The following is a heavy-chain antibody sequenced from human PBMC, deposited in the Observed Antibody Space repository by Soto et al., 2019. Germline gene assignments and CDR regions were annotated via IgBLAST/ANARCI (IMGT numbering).Heavy chain of an antibody. D-gene: IGHD7-27*01. CDR2: ISYDGGNK. Sequence: QVQLVESGGGVVQPGRSLRLSCAASGFPFSTYGMHWVRQAPGKGLEWVAVISYDGGNKYYADSVKGRFTISRDNSKNTLYLQMNSLRAEDTAVYYCVGDLLTERDYWGQGTLVTVSS. V-gene: IGHV3-30*03. CDR3: VGDLLTERDY. J-gene: IGHJ4*02. CDR1: GFPFSTYG.